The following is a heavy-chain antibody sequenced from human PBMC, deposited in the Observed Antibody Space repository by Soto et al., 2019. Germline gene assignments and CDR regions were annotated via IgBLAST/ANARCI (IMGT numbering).Heavy chain of an antibody. J-gene: IGHJ4*02. CDR3: AHSSHYLGLSY. CDR2: IYWDDDK. CDR1: GFSLSTSGVG. V-gene: IGHV2-5*02. D-gene: IGHD3-10*01. Sequence: QITFKESGPTLVKPTQTLTLTCTFSGFSLSTSGVGVGWIRQPPGKALEWLALIYWDDDKRYSPSLKSRLTSPKDPPKNQVVLTMTNMDPVDTATYYCAHSSHYLGLSYWGQGTLVTVSS.